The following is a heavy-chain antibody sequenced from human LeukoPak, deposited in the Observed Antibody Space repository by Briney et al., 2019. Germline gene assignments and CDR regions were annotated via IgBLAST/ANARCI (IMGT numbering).Heavy chain of an antibody. J-gene: IGHJ4*02. Sequence: GGSLRLSCAASGLTSSSYWMSWVRQAAGKGLEWVANIKQDGSEKYYVDSVKGRFTISRDNAKNSLYLQMNSLRAEDTAVYYCARGFDSSGYYRSPIDYWGQGTLVTVSS. CDR1: GLTSSSYW. D-gene: IGHD3-22*01. V-gene: IGHV3-7*01. CDR2: IKQDGSEK. CDR3: ARGFDSSGYYRSPIDY.